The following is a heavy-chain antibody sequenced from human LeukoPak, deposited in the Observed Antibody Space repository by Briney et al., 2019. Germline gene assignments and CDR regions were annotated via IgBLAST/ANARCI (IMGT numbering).Heavy chain of an antibody. J-gene: IGHJ5*02. CDR1: GYTLTELS. Sequence: ASVKVSCKVSGYTLTELSMHWVRQAPGKGLAWMGVFDPDDGETIYAQKFQGRVTMTEHTSTDTAYVELSSLRSEDTAVYYCATGGSHIVVVPAAMGTWGQGTLVTVSS. CDR3: ATGGSHIVVVPAAMGT. V-gene: IGHV1-24*01. D-gene: IGHD2-2*01. CDR2: FDPDDGET.